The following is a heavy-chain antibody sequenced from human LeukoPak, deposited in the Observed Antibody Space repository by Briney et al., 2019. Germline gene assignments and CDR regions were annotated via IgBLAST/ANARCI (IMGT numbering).Heavy chain of an antibody. Sequence: GASVKVSCKASGYTFTSYGISWVRQAPGQGLEWMGWISAYNGNTNYAQKLQGRVTMTTDTSTSTAYMKLRSLRSDDTAVYYCASGVRGSSSYYYYGMDVWGQGTTVTVSS. CDR2: ISAYNGNT. D-gene: IGHD6-6*01. V-gene: IGHV1-18*01. J-gene: IGHJ6*02. CDR1: GYTFTSYG. CDR3: ASGVRGSSSYYYYGMDV.